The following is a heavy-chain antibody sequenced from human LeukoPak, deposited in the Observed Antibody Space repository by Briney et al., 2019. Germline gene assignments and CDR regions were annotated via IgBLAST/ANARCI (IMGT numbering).Heavy chain of an antibody. CDR2: INPSAGST. CDR1: GYTFTSYR. J-gene: IGHJ6*03. Sequence: ASVKVSCKASGYTFTSYRMHWVRQAPGQGLEWMGIINPSAGSTRYAQKFQGRVTMTRDMSTSTVYMELSSLRAEDTAVYYCARDPGRSSWYNFGFYYYYMDVWGKGTTVTISS. D-gene: IGHD6-13*01. V-gene: IGHV1-46*01. CDR3: ARDPGRSSWYNFGFYYYYMDV.